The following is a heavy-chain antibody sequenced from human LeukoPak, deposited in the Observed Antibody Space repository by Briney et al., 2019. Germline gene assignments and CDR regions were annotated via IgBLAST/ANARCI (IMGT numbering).Heavy chain of an antibody. J-gene: IGHJ5*02. V-gene: IGHV4-34*01. CDR1: GGSFSGCY. CDR3: ARSIYDYVWGSYPPGFDP. Sequence: SETLSLTCAVYGGSFSGCYWSWIRQPPGKGLEWIGEINHSGSTNYNPSLKSRVTISVDTSKNQFSLKLSSVTAADTAVYYCARSIYDYVWGSYPPGFDPWGQGTLVTVSS. D-gene: IGHD3-16*02. CDR2: INHSGST.